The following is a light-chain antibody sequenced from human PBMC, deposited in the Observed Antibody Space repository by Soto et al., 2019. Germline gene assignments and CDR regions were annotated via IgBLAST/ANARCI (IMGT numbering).Light chain of an antibody. CDR3: CSYTTSNTRQIV. J-gene: IGLJ1*01. V-gene: IGLV2-14*01. Sequence: QSALTQPASVSGSPGQSITISCTGTSSEVGGYNYVSWYQQHPGKVSKFIIYDVSNRPSGFSNLFSGSKSCNTASLTISGLQAEDEADYYCCSYTTSNTRQIVFGTGTKVTVL. CDR1: SSEVGGYNY. CDR2: DVS.